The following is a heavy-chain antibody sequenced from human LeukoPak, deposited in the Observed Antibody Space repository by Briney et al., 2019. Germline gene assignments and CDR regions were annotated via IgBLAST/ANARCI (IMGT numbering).Heavy chain of an antibody. CDR3: ARDPGPAYCGGDCYSGWFDP. CDR2: INTNTGNP. CDR1: GYTFTSYA. J-gene: IGHJ5*02. D-gene: IGHD2-21*02. V-gene: IGHV7-4-1*02. Sequence: ASVKVSCKASGYTFTSYAMNWVRQAPGQGLEWMGWINTNTGNPTYAQGFTGRFVFSLDTSVSTAYLQISSLKAEDTAVYYCARDPGPAYCGGDCYSGWFDPWGQGTLVTVS.